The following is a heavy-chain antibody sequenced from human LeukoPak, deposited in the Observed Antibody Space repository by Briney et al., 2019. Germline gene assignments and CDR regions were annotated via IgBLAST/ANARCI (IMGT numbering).Heavy chain of an antibody. CDR1: GFTVITND. Sequence: GGSLRLSCAASGFTVITNDMTWVRQAPGKGLEWVSGITGSGGGTYYADSVKGRFTISRDSSSSTLFLQMKSLRAEDTATYYCAKEVAAGRKGIDYWGQGILVTVSS. CDR2: ITGSGGGT. V-gene: IGHV3-23*01. J-gene: IGHJ4*02. D-gene: IGHD6-6*01. CDR3: AKEVAAGRKGIDY.